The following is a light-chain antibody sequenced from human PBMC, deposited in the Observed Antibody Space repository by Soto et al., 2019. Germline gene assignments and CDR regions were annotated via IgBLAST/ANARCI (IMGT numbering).Light chain of an antibody. J-gene: IGLJ1*01. CDR1: SSDVGGYNY. CDR2: EVS. CDR3: SSYTSSSTPLYV. V-gene: IGLV2-14*01. Sequence: LTQPASVSGSPGQSITISCTGTSSDVGGYNYVSWYQQHPGKAPKLMIYEVSNRPSGVSNRFSGSKSGNTASLTISGLQAEDEADYYCSSYTSSSTPLYVFGTGTKVTVL.